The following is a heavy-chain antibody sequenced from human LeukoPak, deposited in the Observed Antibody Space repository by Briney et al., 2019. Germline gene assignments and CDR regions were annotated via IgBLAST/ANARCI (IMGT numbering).Heavy chain of an antibody. V-gene: IGHV1-2*02. CDR1: GYTFTGYY. D-gene: IGHD2-2*01. Sequence: ASVKVSCKASGYTFTGYYIHWVRQAPGQGLEWMGWINPHSGGTNYAQKFQGGVTMTRDTSITTAYMELSSLRADDTAVYYCARDVGEYCSSTNCYASHYWGQGTLVTVSS. CDR2: INPHSGGT. J-gene: IGHJ4*02. CDR3: ARDVGEYCSSTNCYASHY.